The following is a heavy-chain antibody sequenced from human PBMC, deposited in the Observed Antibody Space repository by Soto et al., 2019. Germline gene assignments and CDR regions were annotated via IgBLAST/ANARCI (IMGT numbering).Heavy chain of an antibody. CDR2: IYWDDDK. CDR3: ARIVGATLYDY. D-gene: IGHD1-26*01. V-gene: IGHV2-5*02. Sequence: SGPTLVNPTQTLTLTCTFSGFSLSTSGVGVGWIRQPPGKALEWLALIYWDDDKRYSTSLKTRLTISKDTSKNQVVLTMTNMDPVDTATYYCARIVGATLYDYWGQGTLVTVSS. CDR1: GFSLSTSGVG. J-gene: IGHJ4*02.